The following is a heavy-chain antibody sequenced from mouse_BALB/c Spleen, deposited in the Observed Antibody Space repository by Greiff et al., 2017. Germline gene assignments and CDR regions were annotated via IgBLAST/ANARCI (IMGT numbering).Heavy chain of an antibody. CDR1: GFNIKDYY. J-gene: IGHJ3*01. CDR3: ALIYDGSWFAY. V-gene: IGHV14-1*02. CDR2: IDPENGNT. Sequence: EVQVVESGAELVRPGALVKLSCKASGFNIKDYYMHWVKQRPEQGLEWIGWIDPENGNTIYDPKFQGKASITADTSSNTAYLQLSSLTSEDTAVYYCALIYDGSWFAYWGQGTLVTVSA. D-gene: IGHD2-3*01.